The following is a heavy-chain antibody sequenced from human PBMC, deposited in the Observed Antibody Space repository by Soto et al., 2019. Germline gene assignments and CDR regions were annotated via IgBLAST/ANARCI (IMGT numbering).Heavy chain of an antibody. Sequence: QVQLQESGPGLVKPSETLSLTCTVSGGSISNYYWSWVRQPPGKGLECIGYISYSGSTNYNPSLKSRITISVDTSKNQFSLKLSSVTAADTAVYYCARNYGDYVDYWGQGTLVTVSS. V-gene: IGHV4-59*08. CDR3: ARNYGDYVDY. D-gene: IGHD4-17*01. CDR2: ISYSGST. CDR1: GGSISNYY. J-gene: IGHJ4*02.